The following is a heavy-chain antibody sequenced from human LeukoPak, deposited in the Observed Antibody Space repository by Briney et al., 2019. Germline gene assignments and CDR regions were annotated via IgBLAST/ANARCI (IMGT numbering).Heavy chain of an antibody. CDR1: GGSISSSSYY. J-gene: IGHJ4*02. Sequence: SETLSLTCTISGGSISSSSYYLGWIRQPPGKGLEWIGSIYYSGSTYYNPSLKSRVTISVDMCKNQFSLKLSYVTAADTAVYYCARRQGSYFDYWGQGTLVTVSS. CDR2: IYYSGST. CDR3: ARRQGSYFDY. V-gene: IGHV4-39*01.